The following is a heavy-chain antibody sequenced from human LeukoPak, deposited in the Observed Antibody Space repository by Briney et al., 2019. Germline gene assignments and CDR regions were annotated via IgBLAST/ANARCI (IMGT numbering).Heavy chain of an antibody. V-gene: IGHV4-59*08. J-gene: IGHJ3*02. CDR2: IYYSGST. D-gene: IGHD4-17*01. CDR3: ARVQYGASDAFDI. Sequence: PSETLSLTCTVSGGSISSYYWSWIRQPPGKGLEWIGYIYYSGSTNYNPSLKSRVTISVDTSKNQFSLKLSSVTAADTAVYYCARVQYGASDAFDIWGQGTMVTVSS. CDR1: GGSISSYY.